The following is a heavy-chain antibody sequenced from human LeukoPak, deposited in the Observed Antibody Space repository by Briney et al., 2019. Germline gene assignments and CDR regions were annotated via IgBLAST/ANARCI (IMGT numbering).Heavy chain of an antibody. CDR3: ARAGYDYVWGSYRYSAYYFDY. CDR1: GFTFSSYS. V-gene: IGHV3-21*01. D-gene: IGHD3-16*02. Sequence: GGSLRLSCAASGFTFSSYSMNWVRQAPGKGLEWVSSISSSSSYIYYADSVKGRFTISRDNAKNSLYLQMNSLRAEDTAVYYCARAGYDYVWGSYRYSAYYFDYWGQGTLVTVYS. CDR2: ISSSSSYI. J-gene: IGHJ4*02.